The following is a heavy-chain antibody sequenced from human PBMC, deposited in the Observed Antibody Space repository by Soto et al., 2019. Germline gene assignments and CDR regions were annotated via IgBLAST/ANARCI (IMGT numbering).Heavy chain of an antibody. D-gene: IGHD6-19*01. CDR2: INVNSGVT. J-gene: IGHJ4*02. Sequence: QVQLVQSVTELKKPGASVSLSCKASGFTFTDYYVHWVRQAPGQGLEWMGWINVNSGVTNLAQKFQGWVTLSRDTSVSTAYMELNRLKSDDTAVFFCARGVSGWSPFDLWGQGTLVTVSS. V-gene: IGHV1-2*04. CDR1: GFTFTDYY. CDR3: ARGVSGWSPFDL.